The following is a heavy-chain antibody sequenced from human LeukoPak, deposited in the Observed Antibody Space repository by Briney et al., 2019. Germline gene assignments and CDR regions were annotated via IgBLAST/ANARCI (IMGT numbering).Heavy chain of an antibody. Sequence: PGGPLRLSCAASGFTLRNYWMHWVRQTPGKGLLWVSRINGDGTSATYAGSVKGRFTISRDNAKNTLYLQMNSLRAEDTAVYYCARVAYCGGDCYSLDYYYMDVWGKGTTVTVSS. CDR1: GFTLRNYW. D-gene: IGHD2-21*02. J-gene: IGHJ6*03. V-gene: IGHV3-74*01. CDR3: ARVAYCGGDCYSLDYYYMDV. CDR2: INGDGTSA.